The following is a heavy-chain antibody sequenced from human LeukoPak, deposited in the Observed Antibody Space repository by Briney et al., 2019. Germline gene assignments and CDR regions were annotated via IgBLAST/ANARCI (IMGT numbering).Heavy chain of an antibody. D-gene: IGHD4-23*01. Sequence: GGSLRLSCAASGFTFSSYWMSWVRQAPGKGLEWVANIRQDGSEKYYVDSVKGRSTISRDNAKNSLYLQMNSLRAEDTAVYYCARVAVVTPGRRAFDIWGQGTMVTVSS. J-gene: IGHJ3*02. CDR3: ARVAVVTPGRRAFDI. CDR1: GFTFSSYW. CDR2: IRQDGSEK. V-gene: IGHV3-7*01.